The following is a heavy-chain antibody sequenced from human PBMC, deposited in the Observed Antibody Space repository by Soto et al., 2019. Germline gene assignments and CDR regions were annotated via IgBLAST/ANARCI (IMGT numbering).Heavy chain of an antibody. CDR2: IYPYDSDT. J-gene: IGHJ4*01. Sequence: GESLKISCKTSGYSFTSYWIGWVRQMPGIGMEWMGNIYPYDSDTRYSPSFQGQVTISADTSITTAYLQWSGLRASDTAMYFCARHLVGSTRGNFDYWGQGTLVTVSS. D-gene: IGHD2-2*01. V-gene: IGHV5-51*01. CDR3: ARHLVGSTRGNFDY. CDR1: GYSFTSYW.